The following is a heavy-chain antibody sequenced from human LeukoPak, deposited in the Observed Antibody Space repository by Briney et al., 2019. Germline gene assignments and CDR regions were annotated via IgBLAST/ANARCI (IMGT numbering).Heavy chain of an antibody. CDR2: ISSSSSYI. V-gene: IGHV3-21*01. Sequence: PGGSLRLSCAASGFTFSSYSMNWVRQAPGKGLEWVSSISSSSSYIYYADSVKGRFTISRDNAKNSLYLQMNSLRAEDTAVYYCARFSGGHCSSTSCHDYWGQGTLVTVSS. J-gene: IGHJ4*02. CDR1: GFTFSSYS. D-gene: IGHD2-2*01. CDR3: ARFSGGHCSSTSCHDY.